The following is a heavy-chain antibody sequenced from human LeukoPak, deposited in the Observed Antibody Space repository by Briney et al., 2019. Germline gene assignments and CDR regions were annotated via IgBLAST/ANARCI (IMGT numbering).Heavy chain of an antibody. D-gene: IGHD3-10*01. CDR1: GDSISSSSYY. V-gene: IGHV4-39*07. CDR3: ARVPTITFFDY. J-gene: IGHJ4*02. Sequence: PSETLSLTCTVSGDSISSSSYYWGWIRQPPGKGLEWIGTIYYSGSTFYNPSLKSRVTISVDTSKNQFSLKLTSVTAADTAVYYCARVPTITFFDYWGQGTLVTVSS. CDR2: IYYSGST.